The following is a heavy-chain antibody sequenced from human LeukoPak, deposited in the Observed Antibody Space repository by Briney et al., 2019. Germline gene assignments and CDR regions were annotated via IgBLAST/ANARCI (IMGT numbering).Heavy chain of an antibody. J-gene: IGHJ5*02. V-gene: IGHV3-7*01. CDR2: IKTDGSEK. CDR1: GFTFSNYW. CDR3: ARDGSQWLASNWFDP. Sequence: GGSLRLSCEGSGFTFSNYWMGWVRQAPGKGLQWVANIKTDGSEKYYVDSVKGRFTISRDNAKNSLYLQMNSLRAEDTAVYYCARDGSQWLASNWFDPWGQGTLVTVSS. D-gene: IGHD6-19*01.